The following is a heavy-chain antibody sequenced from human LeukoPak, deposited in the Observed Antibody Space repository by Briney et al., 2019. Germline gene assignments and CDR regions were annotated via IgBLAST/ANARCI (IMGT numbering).Heavy chain of an antibody. D-gene: IGHD2-2*01. V-gene: IGHV1-2*02. CDR1: GYTFIGYY. CDR2: INPNSGGT. Sequence: ASVKVSCKASGYTFIGYYMHWVRQAPGQGLEWMGWINPNSGGTNYAQKFRDRVTMTRATSISTAYMDLSRLTSDDTAVYYCARDPYCSSTSCYDSYNWFDPWGQGTLVTVSS. J-gene: IGHJ5*02. CDR3: ARDPYCSSTSCYDSYNWFDP.